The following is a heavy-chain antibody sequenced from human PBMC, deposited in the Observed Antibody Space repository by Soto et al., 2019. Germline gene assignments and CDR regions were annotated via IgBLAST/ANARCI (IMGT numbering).Heavy chain of an antibody. D-gene: IGHD2-2*01. V-gene: IGHV4-31*03. CDR2: IYYSGST. CDR1: GGSISSGGYY. CDR3: ASLVVPAAPVPRD. J-gene: IGHJ4*02. Sequence: SETLSLTCTVSGGSISSGGYYWSWIRQHPGKGLEWIGYIYYSGSTYYNPSLKSRVTISVDTSKNQFSLKLSSVTAADTAVYYCASLVVPAAPVPRDWGQGTLVTVSS.